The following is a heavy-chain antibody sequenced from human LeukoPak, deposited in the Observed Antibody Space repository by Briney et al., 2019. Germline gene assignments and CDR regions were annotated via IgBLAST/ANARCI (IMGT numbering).Heavy chain of an antibody. Sequence: GGSLRLSCATSGFTFSNYNMNWVRQAPGKGLEWVSVIYSGGSTYYADSVKGRFTISRDNSKNTLYLQMNSLRAEDTAVYYCARLYSSSPSWGQGTLVTVSS. V-gene: IGHV3-53*01. CDR3: ARLYSSSPS. D-gene: IGHD6-6*01. CDR1: GFTFSNYN. J-gene: IGHJ4*02. CDR2: IYSGGST.